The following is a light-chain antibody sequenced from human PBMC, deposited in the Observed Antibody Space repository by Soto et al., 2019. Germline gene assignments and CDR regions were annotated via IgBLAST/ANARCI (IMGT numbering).Light chain of an antibody. CDR3: HHYGNSPPMYT. V-gene: IGKV1-5*03. CDR2: KAT. CDR1: QSITTW. J-gene: IGKJ2*01. Sequence: DIQMTQSPSTLSASVGDRVTITCRASQSITTWLAWYQQKPGKAPKLLIYKATNLQSGVPSRFSGSGSGTEFSLTISSLQPDDFAVYYCHHYGNSPPMYTFGQGTKLEIK.